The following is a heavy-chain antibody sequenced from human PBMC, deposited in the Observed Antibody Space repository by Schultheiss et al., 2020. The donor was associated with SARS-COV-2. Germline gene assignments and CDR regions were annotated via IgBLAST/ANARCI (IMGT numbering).Heavy chain of an antibody. CDR1: GYTFTSYD. CDR2: MNPNSGNT. CDR3: ARPVDARDSSGYYWVYAFDI. J-gene: IGHJ3*02. Sequence: ASVKVSCKASGYTFTSYDINWVRQATGQGLEWMGWMNPNSGNTGYAQKFQGRVTMTRNTSISTAYMELSSLRSEDTAVYYCARPVDARDSSGYYWVYAFDIWGQGTMVTVSS. D-gene: IGHD3-22*01. V-gene: IGHV1-8*01.